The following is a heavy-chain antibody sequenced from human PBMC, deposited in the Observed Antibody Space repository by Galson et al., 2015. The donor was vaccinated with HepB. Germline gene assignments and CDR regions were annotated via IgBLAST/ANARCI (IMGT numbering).Heavy chain of an antibody. D-gene: IGHD2-15*01. CDR3: AHLGYCSGATCYPNFIRWCYP. Sequence: PALVKPTQTLTLTCTFSGFSFSTSEVGVGWIRQPPGKALEWLALIYWDDEKHYSPSLKSRLTISKDTSKNQVVLKMTDMDPVDTGTSYCAHLGYCSGATCYPNFIRWCYPWGQGILVTVSS. J-gene: IGHJ5*02. CDR2: IYWDDEK. V-gene: IGHV2-5*02. CDR1: GFSFSTSEVG.